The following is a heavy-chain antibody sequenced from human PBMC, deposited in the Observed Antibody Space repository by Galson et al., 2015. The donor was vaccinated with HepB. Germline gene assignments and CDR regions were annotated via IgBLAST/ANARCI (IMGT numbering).Heavy chain of an antibody. CDR1: GFTFSSYG. Sequence: SLRLSCAASGFTFSSYGMHWVRQAPGKGLEWVAVIWYDGSNKYYADSVKGRFTISRDNSKNTLYLQMNSLRAEDTAVYYCAKEDAPDGAFDYWGQGTLVTVSS. D-gene: IGHD5-24*01. V-gene: IGHV3-33*06. CDR2: IWYDGSNK. CDR3: AKEDAPDGAFDY. J-gene: IGHJ4*02.